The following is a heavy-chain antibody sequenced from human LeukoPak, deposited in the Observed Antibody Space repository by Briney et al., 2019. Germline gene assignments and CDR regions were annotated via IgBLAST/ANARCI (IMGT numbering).Heavy chain of an antibody. CDR3: ARVWEGATDAFDI. D-gene: IGHD1-26*01. J-gene: IGHJ3*02. CDR2: ITSRGEST. V-gene: IGHV3-23*01. CDR1: GFTFSIYA. Sequence: PGGSLRLSCAASGFTFSIYAMSWVRQAPGKGLQWVSSITSRGESTWYVDSVKGRFTITRDNSENTLYLQMHSLRAEDTAVYYCARVWEGATDAFDIWGQGTMVTVSS.